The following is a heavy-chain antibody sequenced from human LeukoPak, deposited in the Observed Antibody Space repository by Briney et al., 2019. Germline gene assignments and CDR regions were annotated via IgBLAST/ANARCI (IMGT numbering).Heavy chain of an antibody. D-gene: IGHD3-22*01. CDR2: ISYDGNIK. Sequence: GGSLRLSCAASGFTFSSYAMHWVRQAPGKGLEWVAVISYDGNIKYYIDSVKGRFTISRDNSKNTLYLQMNSLRAEDTAVYYCARSNGSSGYYHPYNWFDPWGQGTLVTVSS. V-gene: IGHV3-30*04. J-gene: IGHJ5*02. CDR3: ARSNGSSGYYHPYNWFDP. CDR1: GFTFSSYA.